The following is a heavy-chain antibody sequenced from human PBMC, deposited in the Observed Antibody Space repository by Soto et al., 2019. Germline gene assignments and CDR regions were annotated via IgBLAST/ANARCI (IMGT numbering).Heavy chain of an antibody. CDR3: ARASGRGSSWALFDY. D-gene: IGHD6-13*01. CDR2: IWYDGSNK. Sequence: PGGSLRLSCAASGFTFSSYGMHWVRQAPGKGLEWVAVIWYDGSNKYYADSVKGRFTISRDNSKNTLYLQMNSLRAEDTAVYYCARASGRGSSWALFDYWGQGTLVTVSS. CDR1: GFTFSSYG. V-gene: IGHV3-33*01. J-gene: IGHJ4*02.